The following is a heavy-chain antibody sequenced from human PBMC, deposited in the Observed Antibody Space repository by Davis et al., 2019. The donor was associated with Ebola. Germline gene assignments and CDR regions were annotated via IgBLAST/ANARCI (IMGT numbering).Heavy chain of an antibody. D-gene: IGHD2-21*02. CDR3: ARDHRGDSNY. Sequence: AASVKVSCKASGGTFSSYTISWVRQAPGQGLEWMGRIIPILGIANYAQKFQGRVTITADESTSTAYMELSSLRSDDTAVYYCARDHRGDSNYWGQGTLVTVSS. J-gene: IGHJ4*02. V-gene: IGHV1-69*04. CDR2: IIPILGIA. CDR1: GGTFSSYT.